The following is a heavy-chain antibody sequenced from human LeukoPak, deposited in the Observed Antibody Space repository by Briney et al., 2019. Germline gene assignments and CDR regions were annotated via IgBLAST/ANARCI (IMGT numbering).Heavy chain of an antibody. CDR2: ISYDGSNK. V-gene: IGHV3-30-3*01. CDR1: GFTFSAYW. D-gene: IGHD2-15*01. CDR3: ARGPVVVVAAQYFDY. Sequence: GGSLRLSCAASGFTFSAYWMSWVRQAPGKGLEWVAVISYDGSNKYYADSVKGRFTISRDNSKNTLYLQMNSLRAEDTAVYYCARGPVVVVAAQYFDYWGQGTLVTVSS. J-gene: IGHJ4*02.